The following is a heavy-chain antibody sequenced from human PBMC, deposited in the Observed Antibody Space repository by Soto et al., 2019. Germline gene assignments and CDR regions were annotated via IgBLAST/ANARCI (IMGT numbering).Heavy chain of an antibody. CDR2: INSDGSST. D-gene: IGHD6-13*01. Sequence: GGSLRLSCAASGFTFSSYWMHWVRQAPGKGLVWVSRINSDGSSTSYADSVKGRFTISRDNAKNTLYLQMNSLRAEDTAVYYCARDPDLGRDSSSSWYRPWPDYYYYMDVWGKGTTVTVSS. CDR3: ARDPDLGRDSSSSWYRPWPDYYYYMDV. V-gene: IGHV3-74*01. J-gene: IGHJ6*03. CDR1: GFTFSSYW.